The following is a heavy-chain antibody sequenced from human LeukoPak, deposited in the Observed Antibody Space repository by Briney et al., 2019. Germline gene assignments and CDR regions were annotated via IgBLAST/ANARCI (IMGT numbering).Heavy chain of an antibody. J-gene: IGHJ6*02. Sequence: GGSLRLSCVASGFTLSSYWTHSVRRDPRKGLVCVSRINGDGRNINYADSVRGRFTISRDNAKNTLYLQMNTLRVEDTAVYYCTRDLMDYDVSTGLHHYYMDVWGQGTRVTVSS. D-gene: IGHD3-9*01. V-gene: IGHV3-74*01. CDR1: GFTLSSYW. CDR3: TRDLMDYDVSTGLHHYYMDV. CDR2: INGDGRNI.